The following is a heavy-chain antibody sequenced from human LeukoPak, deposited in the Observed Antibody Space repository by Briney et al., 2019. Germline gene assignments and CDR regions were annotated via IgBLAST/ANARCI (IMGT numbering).Heavy chain of an antibody. D-gene: IGHD3-9*01. V-gene: IGHV4-4*02. CDR1: GGSISSSNW. CDR2: IYYSGST. Sequence: PSGTLSLTCAVSGGSISSSNWWSWVRQPPGKGLEWIGSIYYSGSTYYNPSLKSRVTISVDTSKNQFSLKLSSVTAADTAVYYCARDDILTGYSPWGQGTLVTVSS. CDR3: ARDDILTGYSP. J-gene: IGHJ5*02.